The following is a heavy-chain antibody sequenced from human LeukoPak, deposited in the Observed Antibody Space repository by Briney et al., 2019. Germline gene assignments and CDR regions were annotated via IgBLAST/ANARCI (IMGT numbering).Heavy chain of an antibody. J-gene: IGHJ4*02. V-gene: IGHV3-30-3*01. D-gene: IGHD6-13*01. CDR2: ISYDGSNK. CDR3: ARDYSPDY. CDR1: GFTFSSYA. Sequence: QAGRSLRLSCAASGFTFSSYAMHWVRQAPGKGLEWVAVISYDGSNKYYADSVKGRFTISRDNSKNTLYLQMNSLRAEDTAVYYCARDYSPDYWGQGTLVTVSS.